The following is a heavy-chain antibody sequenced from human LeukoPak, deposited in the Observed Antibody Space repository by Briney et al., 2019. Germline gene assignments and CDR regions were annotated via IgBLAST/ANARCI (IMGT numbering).Heavy chain of an antibody. J-gene: IGHJ4*02. D-gene: IGHD1-26*01. Sequence: GGSLRLSCAASGFTFTSYSMNWVRQAPGKGLEWVSTISGSGGSTYYADSVKGRFTISRDNSKNTLYLQVNSLRAEDTAVYYCAKGGKWDVTPFDYWGQGALVTVSS. CDR1: GFTFTSYS. CDR3: AKGGKWDVTPFDY. V-gene: IGHV3-23*01. CDR2: ISGSGGST.